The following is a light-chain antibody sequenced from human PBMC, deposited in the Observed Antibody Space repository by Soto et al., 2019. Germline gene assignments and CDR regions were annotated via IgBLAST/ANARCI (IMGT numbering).Light chain of an antibody. CDR1: QNINNY. CDR3: QQYENLTT. CDR2: DAS. Sequence: DIQMTQSPSSLSASVGHRVTISCQASQNINNYLNWYQQKPGRAPKLLIYDASNLEAGVPSRFRGSGSGTDLTFTIIRLQPEDIATYYCQQYENLTTFGQGTRLEIK. J-gene: IGKJ5*01. V-gene: IGKV1-33*01.